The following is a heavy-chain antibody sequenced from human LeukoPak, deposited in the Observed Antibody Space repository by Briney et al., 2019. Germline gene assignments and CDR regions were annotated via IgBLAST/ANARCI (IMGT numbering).Heavy chain of an antibody. CDR1: GYTFTSHD. CDR2: MNPNSGNT. J-gene: IGHJ4*02. Sequence: ASVKVSCKASGYTFTSHDINWVRQATGQGLEWMGWMNPNSGNTGYAQEFQGRVTFTRNTSASTAYMELSSLRSEDMAVYYCAVGDYYYDTRFDYWGQGTLVTVSS. D-gene: IGHD3-22*01. V-gene: IGHV1-8*03. CDR3: AVGDYYYDTRFDY.